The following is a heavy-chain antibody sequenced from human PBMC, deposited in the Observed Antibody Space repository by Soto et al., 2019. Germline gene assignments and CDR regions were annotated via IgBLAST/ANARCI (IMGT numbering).Heavy chain of an antibody. D-gene: IGHD1-26*01. V-gene: IGHV3-7*01. CDR3: ERIEEDGIGVQNWFDP. Sequence: PGGSLRLSCAASGFTFSSFWMSWVRQAPGKGLEWVANIKQDGSEKYYVDSVKGRFTISRDNAKNSLYLQMNSLRAEDTAVYYCERIEEDGIGVQNWFDPWGQXTLVTVSS. CDR2: IKQDGSEK. J-gene: IGHJ5*02. CDR1: GFTFSSFW.